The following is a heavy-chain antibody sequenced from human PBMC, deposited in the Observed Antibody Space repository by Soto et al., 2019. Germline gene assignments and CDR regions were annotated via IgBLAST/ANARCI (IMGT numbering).Heavy chain of an antibody. J-gene: IGHJ4*02. CDR3: ARHISNYGDWAFDV. Sequence: QLLMQESGPGLVKPSETLSLTCAVSGVSISESSHYCAWNRQPPGQGLEWIASIDYTGRNSYNPPLRRRITISIYTSRDQFSLNRSSVTVADMAVYYCARHISNYGDWAFDVCGQGTLVPVSS. CDR1: GVSISESSHY. CDR2: IDYTGRN. V-gene: IGHV4-39*01. D-gene: IGHD4-17*01.